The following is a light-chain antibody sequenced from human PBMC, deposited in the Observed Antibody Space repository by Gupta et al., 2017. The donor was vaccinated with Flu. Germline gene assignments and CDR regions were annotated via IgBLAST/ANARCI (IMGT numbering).Light chain of an antibody. V-gene: IGLV1-40*01. CDR1: SSNIGAGYD. Sequence: QSVLTQPPSVSGAPGQRVSISCTGSSSNIGAGYDVHWYQQLPGTAPKLLMYGNTNRPSGVPDRFSGSKSGTSASLVITGLQAEDEADYYCQSYDTGQSGQVVFGGGTKLTVL. CDR3: QSYDTGQSGQVV. CDR2: GNT. J-gene: IGLJ2*01.